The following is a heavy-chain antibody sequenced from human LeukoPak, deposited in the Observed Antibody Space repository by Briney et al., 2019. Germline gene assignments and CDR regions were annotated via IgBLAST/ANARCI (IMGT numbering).Heavy chain of an antibody. D-gene: IGHD6-13*01. CDR1: GFTFSDYY. CDR3: AKGDIAAAATRFDP. CDR2: ISGTGGST. Sequence: GGSLRLSCAASGFTFSDYYMSWIRQAPGKGLEWVSAISGTGGSTYFADSVKGRFTISRDNSKNTLYLQMNSLRAEDTAVYYCAKGDIAAAATRFDPWGQGTLVTVSS. V-gene: IGHV3-23*01. J-gene: IGHJ5*02.